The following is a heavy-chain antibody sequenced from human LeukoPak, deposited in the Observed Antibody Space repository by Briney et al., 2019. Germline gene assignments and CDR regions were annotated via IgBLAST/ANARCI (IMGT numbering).Heavy chain of an antibody. CDR1: GGTFSSYT. D-gene: IGHD5-12*01. J-gene: IGHJ4*02. CDR2: IIPILGIA. V-gene: IGHV1-69*02. Sequence: SVKVSCKASGGTFSSYTISWVRQAPGQGLEWMGRIIPILGIANYAQKFQGRVTITADKSTSTAYMELSSLRSEDTAVYYCARVGSRSSGYDYWGQGTLVTVSS. CDR3: ARVGSRSSGYDY.